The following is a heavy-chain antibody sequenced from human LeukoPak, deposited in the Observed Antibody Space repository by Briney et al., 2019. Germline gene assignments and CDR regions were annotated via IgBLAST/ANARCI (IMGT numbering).Heavy chain of an antibody. J-gene: IGHJ4*02. CDR2: INSDGGST. V-gene: IGHV3-74*01. CDR3: ARRIQGMAPYYFDY. D-gene: IGHD5-24*01. CDR1: GFTFSSYW. Sequence: GGSLRLSCTASGFTFSSYWMHWVRQAPGKGLVWVSRINSDGGSTSYADSVKGRFTIPRDNAKNTLYLQMNSLRAEDTAVYYCARRIQGMAPYYFDYWGQGTLVTDSS.